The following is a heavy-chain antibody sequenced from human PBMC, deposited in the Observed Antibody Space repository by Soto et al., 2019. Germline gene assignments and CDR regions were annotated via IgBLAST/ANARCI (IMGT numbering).Heavy chain of an antibody. D-gene: IGHD1-26*01. J-gene: IGHJ4*02. CDR1: GFTFTSYE. Sequence: ELQLVESGGALVQPGGSLRLSCAASGFTFTSYEMNWVRQAPGKGLEWISYISTTGSPIYYADSVKGRFTISRDNAKNSLYLQMNSLRADDTAVYYCAREVGATADYWGQGTLVTVSS. CDR2: ISTTGSPI. V-gene: IGHV3-48*03. CDR3: AREVGATADY.